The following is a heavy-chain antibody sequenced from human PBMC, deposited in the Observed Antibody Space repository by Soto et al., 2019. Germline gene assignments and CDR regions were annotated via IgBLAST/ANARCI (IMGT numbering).Heavy chain of an antibody. CDR1: GGSVSSGSHY. V-gene: IGHV4-61*01. J-gene: IGHJ4*02. D-gene: IGHD3-10*01. Sequence: QVQLQESGPGLVKPSETLSLTCSVSGGSVSSGSHYWSWIRQPPGKGLEWIAYIHYSGSTSYNPSLKSRVIISVATSKNQFSLKLSSVTAADTAMYYCARGYYGSGSGGYYFDYWGQGTLVTVSS. CDR2: IHYSGST. CDR3: ARGYYGSGSGGYYFDY.